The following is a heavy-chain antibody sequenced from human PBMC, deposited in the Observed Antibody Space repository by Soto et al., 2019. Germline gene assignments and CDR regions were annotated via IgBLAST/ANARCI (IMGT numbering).Heavy chain of an antibody. Sequence: EVQLVESGGGLVQPGGSLRLSCAASGFTVSSSNMRWVRQAPGKGLEWVSLIYSGGSTYYADSVKGRFTISRDNSKNKLFRQMNSVRADEPAMYYCARESGSGNSYFGYWGRGTLVAVSS. D-gene: IGHD1-26*01. J-gene: IGHJ4*02. CDR1: GFTVSSSN. CDR3: ARESGSGNSYFGY. V-gene: IGHV3-66*01. CDR2: IYSGGST.